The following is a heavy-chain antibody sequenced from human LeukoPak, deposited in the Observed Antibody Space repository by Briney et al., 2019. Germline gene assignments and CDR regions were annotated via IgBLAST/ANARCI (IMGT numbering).Heavy chain of an antibody. Sequence: PSETLSLTCTVSGDAIRSTTYYWGWIRQPPGKGLEWIGYIYYSGTTNYNPSLKSRVTISVDTSKNQFSLKLSSVTAADTAVYYCASFPGTSRFEYWGQGTLVTVSS. D-gene: IGHD1-26*01. V-gene: IGHV4-61*05. CDR2: IYYSGTT. CDR3: ASFPGTSRFEY. J-gene: IGHJ4*02. CDR1: GDAIRSTTYY.